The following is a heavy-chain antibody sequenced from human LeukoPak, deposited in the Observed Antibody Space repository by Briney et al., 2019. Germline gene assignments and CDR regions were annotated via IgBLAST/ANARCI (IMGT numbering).Heavy chain of an antibody. CDR2: IIPIFGTA. CDR3: ARERYSSSPFDY. D-gene: IGHD6-6*01. Sequence: SVKVSCKASGGTFSSYAISWVRQAPGQGLEWMGGIIPIFGTANYAQKFQGRVTITTDEPTSTAYMELSSLRSEDTAVYYCARERYSSSPFDYWGQGTLVTVSS. V-gene: IGHV1-69*05. J-gene: IGHJ4*02. CDR1: GGTFSSYA.